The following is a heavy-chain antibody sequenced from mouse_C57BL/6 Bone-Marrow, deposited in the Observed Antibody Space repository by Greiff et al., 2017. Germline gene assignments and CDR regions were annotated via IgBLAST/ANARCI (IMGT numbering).Heavy chain of an antibody. CDR3: ARHSSFITTVVAHYFDY. V-gene: IGHV5-6*01. J-gene: IGHJ2*01. D-gene: IGHD1-1*01. Sequence: EVHLVESGGDLVKPGGSLKLSCAASGFTFSSYGMSWVRQTPDKRLEWVATISSGGSYTYYPDSVKGRFTISRDNAKNTLYLQMSSLKSEDTAMYYCARHSSFITTVVAHYFDYWGQGTTLTVSS. CDR2: ISSGGSYT. CDR1: GFTFSSYG.